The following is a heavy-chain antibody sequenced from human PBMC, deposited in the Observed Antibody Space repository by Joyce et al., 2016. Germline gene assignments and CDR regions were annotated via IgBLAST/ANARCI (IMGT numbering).Heavy chain of an antibody. D-gene: IGHD2-2*01. CDR3: VTGLCIGTACHWDDAFDV. Sequence: EVQLVESGGGLVKPGGSLRLSCAASGFSFRNAWVTWVRQAPGKGLAWVGRVKSKSQGGTTDYAAPVKGRFTISRDDSRDTAYLQRNSLKSEDTGVYFCVTGLCIGTACHWDDAFDVWGQGTMVTVSS. J-gene: IGHJ3*01. V-gene: IGHV3-15*01. CDR2: VKSKSQGGTT. CDR1: GFSFRNAW.